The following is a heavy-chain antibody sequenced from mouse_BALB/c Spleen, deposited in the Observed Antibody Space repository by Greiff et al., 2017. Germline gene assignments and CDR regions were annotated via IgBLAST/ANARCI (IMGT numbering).Heavy chain of an antibody. Sequence: EVQGVESGGGLVKPGGSLKLSCAASGFTFSSYAMSWVRQTPEKRLEWVATISSGGSYTYYPDSVKGRFTISRDNAKNTLYLQMSSLRSEDTAMYYCARDYYGSSYVGPMDYWGQGTSVTVSS. V-gene: IGHV5-9-3*01. CDR3: ARDYYGSSYVGPMDY. D-gene: IGHD1-1*01. CDR1: GFTFSSYA. J-gene: IGHJ4*01. CDR2: ISSGGSYT.